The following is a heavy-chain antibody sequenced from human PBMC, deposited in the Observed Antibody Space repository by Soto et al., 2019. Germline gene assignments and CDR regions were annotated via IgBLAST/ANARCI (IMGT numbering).Heavy chain of an antibody. V-gene: IGHV4-59*08. D-gene: IGHD6-13*01. J-gene: IGHJ4*02. CDR1: GGSISSYY. CDR3: ARRWGRAFDY. Sequence: QVQLQESGPGLVKPSETLSLTCTVSGGSISSYYWSWIRQPPGKGLEWIGYIYYSGSTNYNPSPESRVTKSGDTSKGQFSLKLSSVAAAGTAVYYCARRWGRAFDYWGQGTLVTVSS. CDR2: IYYSGST.